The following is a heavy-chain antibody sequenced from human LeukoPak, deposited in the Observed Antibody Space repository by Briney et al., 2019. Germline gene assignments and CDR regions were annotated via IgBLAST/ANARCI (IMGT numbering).Heavy chain of an antibody. J-gene: IGHJ3*01. CDR2: IYYSGST. CDR3: ARAPLDDAFDV. V-gene: IGHV4-59*11. D-gene: IGHD1-1*01. Sequence: SETLSLTCTVSGGFISSHYWSWLRQPPGKGLEWIGYIYYSGSTNYNPSLKSRVTISVDTSKNQFSLKLSSVTAADTAVYYCARAPLDDAFDVWGQGTMVTVSS. CDR1: GGFISSHY.